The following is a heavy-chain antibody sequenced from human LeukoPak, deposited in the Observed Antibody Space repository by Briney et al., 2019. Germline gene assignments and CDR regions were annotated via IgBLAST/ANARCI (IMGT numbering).Heavy chain of an antibody. Sequence: SGTLSPTCAVSGGSISSSNWWSWVRQPPGKGLEWIGEIYHSGSTNYNPSLKSRVAISVDKSKNQFSLKLSSVTAADTAVYYCARAPPIAAYYYGMDVWGQGTTVTVSS. CDR2: IYHSGST. V-gene: IGHV4-4*02. D-gene: IGHD5-12*01. J-gene: IGHJ6*02. CDR3: ARAPPIAAYYYGMDV. CDR1: GGSISSSNW.